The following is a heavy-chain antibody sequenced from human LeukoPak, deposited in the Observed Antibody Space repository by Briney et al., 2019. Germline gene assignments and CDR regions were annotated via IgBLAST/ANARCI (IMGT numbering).Heavy chain of an antibody. CDR3: ASRIAARPDYYYYGMDV. CDR1: GFTFSSYS. CDR2: ISSSSSYI. D-gene: IGHD6-6*01. J-gene: IGHJ6*02. V-gene: IGHV3-21*01. Sequence: GGSLRLSCAASGFTFSSYSMNWVRQAPGKGLEWVSSISSSSSYIYYADSVKGRFTISRDNAKNSLYLQMNSLRAEDTAVYYCASRIAARPDYYYYGMDVWGQGTTVTVSS.